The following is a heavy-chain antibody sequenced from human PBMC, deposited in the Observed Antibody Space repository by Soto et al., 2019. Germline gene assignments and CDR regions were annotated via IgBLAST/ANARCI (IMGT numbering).Heavy chain of an antibody. D-gene: IGHD6-13*01. J-gene: IGHJ5*02. CDR2: IHYSGTS. V-gene: IGHV4-39*01. CDR1: GDSISSSSQY. Sequence: PSETLSLTCSVSGDSISSSSQYWGWIRQPPGKGLEWIGSIHYSGTSYYNPSLKSRVTIFVDTSKNQLSLKLSSVTAADTAVYYCDRNWIAASSIPWGQGTLVTVSS. CDR3: DRNWIAASSIP.